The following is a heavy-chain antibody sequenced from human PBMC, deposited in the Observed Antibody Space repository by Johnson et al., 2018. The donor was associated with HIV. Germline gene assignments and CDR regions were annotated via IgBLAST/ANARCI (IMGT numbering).Heavy chain of an antibody. CDR1: GFTFSSYW. CDR2: IKQDGSEK. J-gene: IGHJ3*02. CDR3: ARDPIRGYGDYEDDAFDI. D-gene: IGHD4-17*01. Sequence: VQLVESGGGLVQPGGSLRLYCAASGFTFSSYWMSWVRQAPGKGLEWVANIKQDGSEKYYVDSVKGRFTISRDNAKNSLYLQMNSLRAEDTAVYYCARDPIRGYGDYEDDAFDIWGQGTMVTVSS. V-gene: IGHV3-7*01.